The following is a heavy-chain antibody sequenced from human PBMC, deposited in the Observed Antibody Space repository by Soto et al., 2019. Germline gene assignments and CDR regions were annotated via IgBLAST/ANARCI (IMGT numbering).Heavy chain of an antibody. CDR1: GYTFTSYA. CDR3: ARGTIAYDYVWGSYRTGDFDY. J-gene: IGHJ4*02. V-gene: IGHV1-3*01. D-gene: IGHD3-16*02. CDR2: INAGNGNT. Sequence: QVQLVQSGAEVKKPGASVKVSCKASGYTFTSYAMHWVRQAPGQRLEWKGWINAGNGNTKYSQKFQGRVTITRDTSASTAYMELSSLRSEDTAVYYCARGTIAYDYVWGSYRTGDFDYWGQGTLVTVSS.